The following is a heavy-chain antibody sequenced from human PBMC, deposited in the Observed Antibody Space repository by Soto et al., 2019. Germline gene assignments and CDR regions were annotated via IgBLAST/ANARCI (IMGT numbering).Heavy chain of an antibody. CDR2: IIPVCETR. CDR3: SFHSDSNSYSRFDF. CDR1: GGSFRNYV. D-gene: IGHD4-4*01. Sequence: QVQLVQSGAEVKKPGSSVKVSCRASGGSFRNYVMSWVRQAPGQGLEWMGGIIPVCETRTYAQKFQGRVTITADDSTSTVAMEMSNLRSEDTAVYFWSFHSDSNSYSRFDFWGQGTLVTVSS. J-gene: IGHJ4*02. V-gene: IGHV1-69*01.